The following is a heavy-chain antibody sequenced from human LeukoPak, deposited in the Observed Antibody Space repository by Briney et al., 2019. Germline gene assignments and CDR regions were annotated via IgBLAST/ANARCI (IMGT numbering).Heavy chain of an antibody. V-gene: IGHV6-1*01. Sequence: SQTLSLTCAISGDSVSSNSATWNWVRQSPSRGLEWLGRTYYRSKCYNDYAVSAKSRITINPDTSKNQFSLQLDSVTPEDSAMYYCARGAVPGFDYWGQGTLVTVSS. CDR2: TYYRSKCYN. J-gene: IGHJ4*02. CDR3: ARGAVPGFDY. CDR1: GDSVSSNSAT. D-gene: IGHD6-19*01.